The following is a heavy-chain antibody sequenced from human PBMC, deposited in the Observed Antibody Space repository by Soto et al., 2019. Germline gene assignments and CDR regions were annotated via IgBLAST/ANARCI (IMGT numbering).Heavy chain of an antibody. CDR1: GGSISSGDYY. V-gene: IGHV4-30-4*01. J-gene: IGHJ5*02. CDR3: ALGGFCSSTSCNWFDP. CDR2: IYYSGST. Sequence: QVQLQESGPGLVKPSQTLSLTCTVSGGSISSGDYYWSWIRQPPGKGLEWIGYIYYSGSTYYNPSLKSRVTKSVDTSENQFSLKLSSVTAADTAVYYCALGGFCSSTSCNWFDPWGQGTLVTVSS. D-gene: IGHD2-2*01.